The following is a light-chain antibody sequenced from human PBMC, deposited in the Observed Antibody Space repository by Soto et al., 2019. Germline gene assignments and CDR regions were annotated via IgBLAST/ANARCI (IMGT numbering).Light chain of an antibody. Sequence: QSVLTQPASVSGSPGQSIAISCTGTSGDVGGYDYVSWYQQHPDKAPKLMIYEVTKRPSWVSNRFSGSKSGNTASLTISGLQPEVFADYYSSSHSSVCTRVFGSGTKVTVL. V-gene: IGLV2-14*01. CDR1: SGDVGGYDY. CDR2: EVT. CDR3: SSHSSVCTRV. J-gene: IGLJ1*01.